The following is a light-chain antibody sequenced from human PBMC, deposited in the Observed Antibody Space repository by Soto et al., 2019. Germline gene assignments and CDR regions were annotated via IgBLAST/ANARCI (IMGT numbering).Light chain of an antibody. V-gene: IGLV2-11*01. J-gene: IGLJ3*02. CDR2: DVS. Sequence: QSALTQPRSVYGSPVHSVTISCSGTSSDVGAYNYVSWYQHHPGKAPKVMIYDVSERPSGVPDRFSGSKSDNKASLTISGLQAEDEADYYCCSYAGSYSWVFGGGTKLTVL. CDR1: SSDVGAYNY. CDR3: CSYAGSYSWV.